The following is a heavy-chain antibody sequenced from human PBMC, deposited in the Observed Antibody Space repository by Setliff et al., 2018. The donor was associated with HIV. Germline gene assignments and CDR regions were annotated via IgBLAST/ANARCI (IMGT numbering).Heavy chain of an antibody. CDR1: GGSISSYY. J-gene: IGHJ4*02. V-gene: IGHV4-4*08. D-gene: IGHD6-13*01. CDR3: ARTYSSSWYSSHLWVDY. CDR2: LYTGST. Sequence: KSSETLSLTCTVSGGSISSYYWSWIRQPPGKGLEWIGHLYTGSTNYNPSFKSRVTISADTAKNQFSLKLSSVTAADTAVYYCARTYSSSWYSSHLWVDYWGQGTLVTVSS.